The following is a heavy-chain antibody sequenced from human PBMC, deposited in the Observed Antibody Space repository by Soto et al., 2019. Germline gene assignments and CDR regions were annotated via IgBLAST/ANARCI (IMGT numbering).Heavy chain of an antibody. Sequence: EVQLLESGGGLVQPGGSLRLSCAASGFTFSSYAMSWVRQAPGKGLEWVSAISGSGGSTYYADSVKGRFTISRDNSKNTLYLQMISLRAEDTAVYYCATSELRYFYWSGPVDYWGQGTLVTVSS. J-gene: IGHJ4*02. CDR2: ISGSGGST. D-gene: IGHD3-9*01. CDR3: ATSELRYFYWSGPVDY. V-gene: IGHV3-23*01. CDR1: GFTFSSYA.